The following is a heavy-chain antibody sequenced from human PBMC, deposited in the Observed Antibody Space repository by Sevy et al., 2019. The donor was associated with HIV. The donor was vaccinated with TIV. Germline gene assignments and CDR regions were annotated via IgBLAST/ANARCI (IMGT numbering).Heavy chain of an antibody. D-gene: IGHD3-22*01. V-gene: IGHV3-30-3*01. Sequence: GGSLRLSCAASGFTFSSYALHWVRQAPGKGLEWVAVISYDGSNKYYADSVKGRVTISRDNSKNTLYLQMNSLRAEDTAVYYCARDPTYYYDTGWGQGPLVTVSS. CDR2: ISYDGSNK. CDR1: GFTFSSYA. CDR3: ARDPTYYYDTG. J-gene: IGHJ4*02.